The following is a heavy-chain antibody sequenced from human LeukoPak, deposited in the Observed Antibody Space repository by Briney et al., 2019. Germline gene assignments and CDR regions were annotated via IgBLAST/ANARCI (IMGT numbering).Heavy chain of an antibody. CDR3: ARVPDYSPDYYYYYMDV. J-gene: IGHJ6*03. Sequence: ASVKVSCKASGYTFTGHYMHWVRQAPGPRLEWMGWINPNSGGTNYAQKLQGRVTMTTDTYTSTAYMELRSLRSDDTAVYYCARVPDYSPDYYYYYMDVWGKGTTVTVSS. CDR2: INPNSGGT. CDR1: GYTFTGHY. V-gene: IGHV1-2*02. D-gene: IGHD4-11*01.